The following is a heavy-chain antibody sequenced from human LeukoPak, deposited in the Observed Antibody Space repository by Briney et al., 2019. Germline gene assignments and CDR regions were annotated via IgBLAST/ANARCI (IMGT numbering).Heavy chain of an antibody. J-gene: IGHJ6*02. CDR3: ARLGRGSAPGDYYGMDV. CDR2: IGTAGDT. CDR1: GFTFSSYD. Sequence: PGGSLRLSCAASGFTFSSYDMHGVRQATGKDLEWVSAIGTAGDTYYPGSVKSRFTISRENAKNCLYLQMNSLRAGDTAVYYCARLGRGSAPGDYYGMDVWGQGTTVTVSS. D-gene: IGHD2-15*01. V-gene: IGHV3-13*04.